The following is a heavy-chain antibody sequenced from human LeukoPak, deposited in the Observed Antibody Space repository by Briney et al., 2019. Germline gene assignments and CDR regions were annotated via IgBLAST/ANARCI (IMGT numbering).Heavy chain of an antibody. V-gene: IGHV1-2*06. D-gene: IGHD3-22*01. Sequence: ASVKVSCKASGYIFTGYYLHLVRQAPGQGLEWMGRINPNSGDTNYAQNFQGRVTMTRDTSISTAYMELSRLRSDDTAVYYCARNPYNYDSSTYYGSKVDYWGQGTLVTVSS. CDR1: GYIFTGYY. CDR2: INPNSGDT. CDR3: ARNPYNYDSSTYYGSKVDY. J-gene: IGHJ4*02.